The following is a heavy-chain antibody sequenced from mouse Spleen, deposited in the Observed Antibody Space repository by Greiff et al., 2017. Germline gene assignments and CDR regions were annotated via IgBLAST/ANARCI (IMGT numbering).Heavy chain of an antibody. D-gene: IGHD2-2*01. CDR3: ARHGYGFAY. V-gene: IGHV5-17*01. Sequence: DVMLVESGGGLVKPGGSLKLSCAASGFTFSDYGMHWVRQAPEKGLEWVAYISSGSSTIYYADTVKGRFTISRDNAKNTLFLQMTSLRSEDTAMYYCARHGYGFAYWGQGTLVTVSA. CDR2: ISSGSSTI. J-gene: IGHJ3*01. CDR1: GFTFSDYG.